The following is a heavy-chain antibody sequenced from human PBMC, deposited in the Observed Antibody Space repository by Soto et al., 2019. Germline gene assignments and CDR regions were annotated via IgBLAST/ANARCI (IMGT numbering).Heavy chain of an antibody. V-gene: IGHV3-11*01. CDR2: TTPSGGDT. CDR3: ARGHYGLEV. CDR1: GFSFSEHY. Sequence: QAQLVESGGGLVKHGGSLRLSCAASGFSFSEHYMSWIRQSPGKGFEWVSYTTPSGGDTFYTDSVKGGFTISRNNAMRSVDLQMNSLAVEDTAVYYCARGHYGLEVWGQGTTVTVSS. J-gene: IGHJ6*02.